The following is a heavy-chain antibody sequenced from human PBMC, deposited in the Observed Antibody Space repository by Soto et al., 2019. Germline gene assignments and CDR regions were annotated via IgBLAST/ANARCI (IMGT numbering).Heavy chain of an antibody. D-gene: IGHD4-17*01. Sequence: PSETLSLTCTVSGDSISRSSNYWGWLRQPPGKGLEWIGSIYYGGSTYYNPSRKSRVTISVDTSRNQFSLKLTSVTTADTAVYYCARHDGTVTLNWFDPWGQGSLVTVSS. V-gene: IGHV4-39*01. CDR3: ARHDGTVTLNWFDP. CDR1: GDSISRSSNY. CDR2: IYYGGST. J-gene: IGHJ5*02.